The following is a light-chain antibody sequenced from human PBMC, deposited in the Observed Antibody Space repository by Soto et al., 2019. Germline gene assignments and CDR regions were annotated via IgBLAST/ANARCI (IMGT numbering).Light chain of an antibody. J-gene: IGLJ2*01. CDR3: SSYTPNHAHV. CDR1: SNDVGAFDY. V-gene: IGLV2-14*01. Sequence: QSVLTQPASVSASPGQSISISCTGTSNDVGAFDYVSWYQQHPGKAPKLIIFEVFNRPSGVSTRFSGSKSGSTASLTISGLQAEDEADYFCSSYTPNHAHVFCGGTKLTVL. CDR2: EVF.